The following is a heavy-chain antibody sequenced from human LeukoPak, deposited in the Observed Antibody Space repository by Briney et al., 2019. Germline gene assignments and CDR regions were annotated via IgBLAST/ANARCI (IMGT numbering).Heavy chain of an antibody. D-gene: IGHD3-3*01. V-gene: IGHV3-23*01. CDR1: RFTFSRYA. CDR2: VSESGGST. Sequence: TGGSLRLSCAASRFTFSRYAMSWVRQAPGKGLEWVSSVSESGGSTYYADSVKGRFIISRDNSKNTLLLQMNSLRAKDTAVYYCAKDLRFLEFGYWGQGTLVTVSP. J-gene: IGHJ4*02. CDR3: AKDLRFLEFGY.